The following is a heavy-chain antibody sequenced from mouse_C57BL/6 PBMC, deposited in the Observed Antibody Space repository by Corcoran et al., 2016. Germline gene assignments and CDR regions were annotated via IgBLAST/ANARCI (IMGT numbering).Heavy chain of an antibody. CDR2: INPNHGGT. D-gene: IGHD1-1*01. CDR3: ARGTKVDWYFDV. V-gene: IGHV1-26*01. CDR1: GYTFTDYY. J-gene: IGHJ1*03. Sequence: EVQLQQSGPELVKPGASVQISCKASGYTFTDYYMNWVKQSHGKSLEWIGDINPNHGGTSYNHKFKGKATLTVDKSSSTAYMELRSLTSEDSAGYYCARGTKVDWYFDVWGTGTTVTVS.